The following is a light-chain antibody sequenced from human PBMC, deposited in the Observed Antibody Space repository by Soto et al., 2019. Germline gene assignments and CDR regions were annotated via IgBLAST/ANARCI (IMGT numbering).Light chain of an antibody. CDR3: QQYGSSPAT. CDR1: QTVSSNF. Sequence: EIVLTQSPGTLSLSPGERATLSRSASQTVSSNFLSWYQQRPAQAPRLLIHGASTRATGITDRFSGSVSGTDFTLTISGLEPEDFAVYYCQQYGSSPATFGQGTKVDNK. CDR2: GAS. J-gene: IGKJ1*01. V-gene: IGKV3-20*01.